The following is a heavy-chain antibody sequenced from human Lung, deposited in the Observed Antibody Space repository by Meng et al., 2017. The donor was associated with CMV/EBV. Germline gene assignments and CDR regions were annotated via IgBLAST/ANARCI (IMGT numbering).Heavy chain of an antibody. V-gene: IGHV3-23*03. CDR3: AKIGSFTYYYYGMDV. CDR1: GFAFSTYA. J-gene: IGHJ6*02. Sequence: GESXKISCAASGFAFSTYAMSWVRQAPGKGLEWVSVIYSGGVATYYADSVKGRFTISRDNSNNTLFLQMDSLGAEDTAVYYCAKIGSFTYYYYGMDVWGQWTTVTVSS. D-gene: IGHD1-26*01. CDR2: IYSGGVAT.